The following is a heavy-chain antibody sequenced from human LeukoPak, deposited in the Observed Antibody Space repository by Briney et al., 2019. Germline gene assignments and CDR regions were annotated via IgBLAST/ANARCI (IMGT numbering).Heavy chain of an antibody. V-gene: IGHV3-23*01. D-gene: IGHD2-15*01. J-gene: IGHJ5*02. CDR1: GFTFSSSS. CDR3: ARGGYTTWFDP. Sequence: GGSLRLSCAASGFTFSSSSMTWVRQAPGKGLEWVSNIRSNGRDTFYLNSVKGRFTISRDNSKNTLYLEMNSLRAEDTAVYYCARGGYTTWFDPWGQGTLVTVSS. CDR2: IRSNGRDT.